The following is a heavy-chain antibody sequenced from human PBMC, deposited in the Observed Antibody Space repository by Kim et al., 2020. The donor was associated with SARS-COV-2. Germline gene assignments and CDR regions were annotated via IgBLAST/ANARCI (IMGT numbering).Heavy chain of an antibody. CDR3: AKGEVKTAMVTYNWFDP. D-gene: IGHD5-18*01. V-gene: IGHV3-23*01. Sequence: VKGRLTISRDTSKNTLYLQMNSRVAEDTAVYYCAKGEVKTAMVTYNWFDPWGQGTLVTVSS. J-gene: IGHJ5*02.